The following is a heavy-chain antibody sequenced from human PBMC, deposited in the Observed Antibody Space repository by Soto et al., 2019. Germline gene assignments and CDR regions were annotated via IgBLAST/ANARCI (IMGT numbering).Heavy chain of an antibody. CDR1: GFTFSSYS. Sequence: EVQLAESGGGLVQPGGSLRLSCAASGFTFSSYSMNWVRQAPGKGLEWVSYISSSSRTLYYADSVKGRFTISRDNAKNSLYLQMNSLRDEDTAVYYCARARGYGYGGFDYWGQGTLVTVSS. D-gene: IGHD5-18*01. J-gene: IGHJ4*02. CDR3: ARARGYGYGGFDY. CDR2: ISSSSRTL. V-gene: IGHV3-48*02.